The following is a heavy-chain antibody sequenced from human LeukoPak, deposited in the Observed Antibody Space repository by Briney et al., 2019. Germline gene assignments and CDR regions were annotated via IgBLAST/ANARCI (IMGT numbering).Heavy chain of an antibody. V-gene: IGHV1-18*01. CDR2: ISAYNGNT. J-gene: IGHJ4*02. Sequence: ASVKVSCKASGGTFSSYAISWVRQAPGQGLEWMGWISAYNGNTNYAQKLQGRVTMTTDTSTSTAYMELRSLRSDDTAVYYCARVVGATKKFDYWGQGTLVTASS. CDR3: ARVVGATKKFDY. D-gene: IGHD1-26*01. CDR1: GGTFSSYA.